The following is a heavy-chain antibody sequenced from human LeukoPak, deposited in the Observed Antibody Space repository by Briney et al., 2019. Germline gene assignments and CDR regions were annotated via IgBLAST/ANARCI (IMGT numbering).Heavy chain of an antibody. CDR1: GGSFSSYY. CDR3: ARVGGEYCSSTSCPTEHYFDY. D-gene: IGHD2-2*01. J-gene: IGHJ4*02. V-gene: IGHV4-34*01. Sequence: PSETLSLTCAVYGGSFSSYYWSWIRQPPGKGLEWIGEINHSGSTNYNPSLKSRVTISVDASKNQFSLKLSSVTAADTAVYYCARVGGEYCSSTSCPTEHYFDYWGQGTLVTVSS. CDR2: INHSGST.